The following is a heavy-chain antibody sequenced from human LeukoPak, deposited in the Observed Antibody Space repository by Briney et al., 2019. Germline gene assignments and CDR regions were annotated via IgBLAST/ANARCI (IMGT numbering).Heavy chain of an antibody. V-gene: IGHV4-39*07. CDR1: GGSISSSSYY. J-gene: IGHJ5*02. Sequence: PSETLSLTCAVSGGSISSSSYYWGWIRQPPGKGLEWIGSIYYSGSTYYNPSLKSRVTISVDTSKNQFSLKLSSVTAADTAVYYCARDNQSDVLLWFGESNYPNWFDPWGQGTLVTVSS. D-gene: IGHD3-10*01. CDR2: IYYSGST. CDR3: ARDNQSDVLLWFGESNYPNWFDP.